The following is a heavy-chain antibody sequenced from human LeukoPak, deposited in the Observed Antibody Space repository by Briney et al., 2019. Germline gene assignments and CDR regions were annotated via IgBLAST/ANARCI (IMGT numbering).Heavy chain of an antibody. CDR3: ARDKDAMVRGVPNFDY. Sequence: PGGSLRLSCAASGFTFSSYSMNWVRQAPGKGLEWVSSISSSSSYIYYADSVKGRFTISRDNAKNSLYLQMNSLGAEDTAVYYCARDKDAMVRGVPNFDYWGQGTLVTVSS. D-gene: IGHD3-10*01. CDR1: GFTFSSYS. J-gene: IGHJ4*02. CDR2: ISSSSSYI. V-gene: IGHV3-21*01.